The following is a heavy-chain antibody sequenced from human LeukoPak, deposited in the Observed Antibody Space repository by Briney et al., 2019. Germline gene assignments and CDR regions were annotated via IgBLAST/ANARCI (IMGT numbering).Heavy chain of an antibody. J-gene: IGHJ5*02. CDR3: ARHTISARFAWFDP. Sequence: GESLKISCKGSGYGFTTYWIGWVRQMPGKGLEWMGVIYPGDSDTRYNPSFKGQVTISADKSISTAYLQWSSLKASDTAMYYCARHTISARFAWFDPWGQGTLVTVSS. CDR1: GYGFTTYW. D-gene: IGHD6-6*01. CDR2: IYPGDSDT. V-gene: IGHV5-51*01.